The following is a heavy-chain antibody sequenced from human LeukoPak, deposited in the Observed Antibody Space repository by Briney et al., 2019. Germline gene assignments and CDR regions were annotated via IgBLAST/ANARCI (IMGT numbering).Heavy chain of an antibody. CDR1: GYTFTSYG. J-gene: IGHJ4*02. D-gene: IGHD3-3*01. V-gene: IGHV1-18*01. Sequence: GASVKVSRKASGYTFTSYGISWVRQAPGQGLEWMGWISAYNGNTNYAQKLQGRVTMTTDTSTSTAYMELRSLRSDDTAVYYCARVYYDFWSGYPGFGYWGQGTLVTVSS. CDR2: ISAYNGNT. CDR3: ARVYYDFWSGYPGFGY.